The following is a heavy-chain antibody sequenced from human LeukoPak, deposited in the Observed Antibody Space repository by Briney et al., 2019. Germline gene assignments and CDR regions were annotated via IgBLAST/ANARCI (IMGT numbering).Heavy chain of an antibody. D-gene: IGHD2-15*01. CDR2: ISGSGGST. CDR1: GLTFSSYA. J-gene: IGHJ3*02. Sequence: HPGASLRLSCAASGLTFSSYAMSWVRQAPGKGLEWVSGISGSGGSTYYPDSVKGRFTIPRDNSKNTLYLQMNSLRAEDTAVYYCAKRVSGGIWGQGTMVTVSS. V-gene: IGHV3-23*01. CDR3: AKRVSGGI.